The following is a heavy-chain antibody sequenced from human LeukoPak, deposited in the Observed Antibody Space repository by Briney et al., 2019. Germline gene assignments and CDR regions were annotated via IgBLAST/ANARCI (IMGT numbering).Heavy chain of an antibody. J-gene: IGHJ4*02. CDR3: ARDRPVGVPIAISYDLDS. Sequence: GGSLRLSCAASGFTSSSFATHWVRQAPGKGLEWVAVISSDGSNKFYADSVRGRFTISRDNSKNTLNLQMNSLRPEDTAVYYCARDRPVGVPIAISYDLDSWGQGTLVSVSS. V-gene: IGHV3-30*01. CDR2: ISSDGSNK. CDR1: GFTSSSFA. D-gene: IGHD2-2*02.